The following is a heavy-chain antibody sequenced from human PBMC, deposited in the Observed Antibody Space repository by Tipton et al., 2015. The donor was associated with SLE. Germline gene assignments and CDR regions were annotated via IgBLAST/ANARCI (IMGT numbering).Heavy chain of an antibody. CDR1: GGSFSGYY. CDR2: ITHSGST. D-gene: IGHD3-10*01. J-gene: IGHJ6*02. Sequence: TLSLTCAVYGGSFSGYYWSWIRQPPGKGLEWIGEITHSGSTNYNPSLKSRVTISVDTSKNQFSLKLSSVTAADTAVYYCARVLDGSGSRDYYGMDVWGQGTTVTVSS. V-gene: IGHV4-34*01. CDR3: ARVLDGSGSRDYYGMDV.